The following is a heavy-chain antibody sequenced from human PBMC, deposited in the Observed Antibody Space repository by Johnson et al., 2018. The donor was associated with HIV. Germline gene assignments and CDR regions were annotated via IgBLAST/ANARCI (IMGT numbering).Heavy chain of an antibody. CDR2: IVSDVSSA. J-gene: IGHJ3*02. Sequence: VQLVESGGGLVQPGRSLRLSCAASGFTFSDYYMTWVRQAPGKGLEWVSRIVSDVSSAIYTDFVTGRFTNSRDNTKNPVYLQMNSLRAEDTAVYYCTTGVFLAFDRWGQRAMVTVAS. V-gene: IGHV3-74*02. CDR1: GFTFSDYY. CDR3: TTGVFLAFDR. D-gene: IGHD3-10*01.